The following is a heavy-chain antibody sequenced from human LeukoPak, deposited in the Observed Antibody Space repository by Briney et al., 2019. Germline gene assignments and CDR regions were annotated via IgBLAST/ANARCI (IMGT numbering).Heavy chain of an antibody. V-gene: IGHV3-48*01. J-gene: IGHJ1*01. CDR1: GFSSSSYS. CDR2: ISSSSGTI. CDR3: ARTYYDSSGYYDEYFQH. Sequence: PGGSLRLSCAASGFSSSSYSMNWVRQAPGKGLEWVSYISSSSGTIYYADSVKGRFTISRDSAKNSLYLQMNSLRAEDTAVYYCARTYYDSSGYYDEYFQHWGQGTLVTVSS. D-gene: IGHD3-22*01.